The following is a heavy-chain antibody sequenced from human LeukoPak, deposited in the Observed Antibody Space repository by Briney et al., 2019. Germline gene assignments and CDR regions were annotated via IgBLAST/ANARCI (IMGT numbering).Heavy chain of an antibody. D-gene: IGHD7-27*01. V-gene: IGHV4-39*07. CDR1: GGSISTSNYY. Sequence: PSETLSLTCAVYGGSISTSNYYWGWIRQPPGKGLEWIGNIFYSGSTYYSPSLKSRVTISLDTSRNQFSLKLSSVTAADTAVYYCASRKLGNDYWGQGTLVTVSS. J-gene: IGHJ4*02. CDR2: IFYSGST. CDR3: ASRKLGNDY.